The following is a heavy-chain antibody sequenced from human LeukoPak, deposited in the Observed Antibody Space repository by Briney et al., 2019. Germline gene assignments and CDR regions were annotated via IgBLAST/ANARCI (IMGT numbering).Heavy chain of an antibody. V-gene: IGHV1-18*01. CDR1: GYTFSSYG. Sequence: ASVNASCKASGYTFSSYGISWVRQAPGQGLEWLGYISAYRGNTNYAQKDQGRITMTTDTSTSTTYMEMRSLRSDDTAVYYCARDCSGSSCYWINWGQGTLVTVSS. D-gene: IGHD2-15*01. J-gene: IGHJ4*02. CDR2: ISAYRGNT. CDR3: ARDCSGSSCYWIN.